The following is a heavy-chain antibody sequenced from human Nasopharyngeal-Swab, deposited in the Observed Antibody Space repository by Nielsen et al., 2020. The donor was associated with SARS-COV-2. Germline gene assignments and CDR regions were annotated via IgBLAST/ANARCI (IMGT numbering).Heavy chain of an antibody. V-gene: IGHV4-34*09. CDR3: ARSPYPLITMIVVVTHWYFDL. CDR1: GGSFNYYY. J-gene: IGHJ2*01. CDR2: INHSGNT. D-gene: IGHD3-22*01. Sequence: SEPMSLTCAVYGGSFNYYYWSWIRQPPGKGLEWHGEINHSGNTNYNPSLKSRVTISVDTFKNQFSLKLSSVTAADTAVYYCARSPYPLITMIVVVTHWYFDLWGRGTLFTVSS.